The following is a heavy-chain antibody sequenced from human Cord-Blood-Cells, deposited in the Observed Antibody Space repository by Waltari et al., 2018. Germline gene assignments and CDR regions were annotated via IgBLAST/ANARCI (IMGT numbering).Heavy chain of an antibody. CDR1: GGSISSSSYY. CDR3: ARGAVAGTVFDY. D-gene: IGHD6-19*01. J-gene: IGHJ4*02. V-gene: IGHV4-39*01. CDR2: INYSGST. Sequence: QLQLQESGPGLVKPSETLSLTCTVSGGSISSSSYYWGWIRQPPGKGLEWIGSINYSGSTYYNPSLKSRVTISVDTSKNQFSLKLSSVTAADTAVYYCARGAVAGTVFDYWGQGTLVTVSS.